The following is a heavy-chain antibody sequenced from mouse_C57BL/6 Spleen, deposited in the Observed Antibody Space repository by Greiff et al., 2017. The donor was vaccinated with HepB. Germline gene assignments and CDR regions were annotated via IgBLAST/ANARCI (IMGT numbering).Heavy chain of an antibody. V-gene: IGHV1-82*01. Sequence: QVQLQQSGPELVKPGASVKISCKASGYAFSSSWMNWVKQRPGKGLEWIGRIYPGDGDTNYNGKFKGKATLTADKSSSKAYLQPSSLTSEDSAVYFCARSDDYDVAYGGQGTLVTVSA. CDR3: ARSDDYDVAY. J-gene: IGHJ3*01. CDR1: GYAFSSSW. D-gene: IGHD2-4*01. CDR2: IYPGDGDT.